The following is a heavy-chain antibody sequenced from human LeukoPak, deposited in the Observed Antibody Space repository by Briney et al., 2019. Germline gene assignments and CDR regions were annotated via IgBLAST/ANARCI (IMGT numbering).Heavy chain of an antibody. CDR3: AKSGGYGLIDY. V-gene: IGHV4-39*01. CDR1: GASISGTAYY. J-gene: IGHJ4*02. D-gene: IGHD1-26*01. CDR2: IYYSGST. Sequence: SETLSLTCTVSGASISGTAYYWGWVRQPPRKGLEWIGNIYYSGSTYYNASLQSRVTISIDTSKNQFSLRLSSVTAAGTAMYFCAKSGGYGLIDYWGQGTLVTVSS.